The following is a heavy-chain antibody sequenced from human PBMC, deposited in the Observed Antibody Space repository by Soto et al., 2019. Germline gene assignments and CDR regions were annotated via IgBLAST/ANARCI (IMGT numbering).Heavy chain of an antibody. Sequence: ASVKVSCKVSGYTLTELSMHWVRQAPGKGLEWMGGLDPEDGETIYAQKFQGRVTMTEDTSTDTAYMELSSLRSEDTAVYYCSCYSWESDAFDIWGQGTMVTVSS. CDR2: LDPEDGET. CDR3: SCYSWESDAFDI. J-gene: IGHJ3*02. V-gene: IGHV1-24*01. CDR1: GYTLTELS. D-gene: IGHD2-15*01.